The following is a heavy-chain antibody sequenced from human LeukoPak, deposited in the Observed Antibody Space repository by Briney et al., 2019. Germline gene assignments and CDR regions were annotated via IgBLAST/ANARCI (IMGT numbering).Heavy chain of an antibody. J-gene: IGHJ4*02. CDR3: AKGGVSSAYHPVDY. Sequence: GGSLRLSCAASGFIFSSYGMHWVRQAPGKGLEWVAGISSDESEEFYVGSVKGRFITSRDSSKSMLYLQMNSLRIEDTAVYFCAKGGVSSAYHPVDYWGQGTLVTVSP. V-gene: IGHV3-30*18. CDR1: GFIFSSYG. D-gene: IGHD3-22*01. CDR2: ISSDESEE.